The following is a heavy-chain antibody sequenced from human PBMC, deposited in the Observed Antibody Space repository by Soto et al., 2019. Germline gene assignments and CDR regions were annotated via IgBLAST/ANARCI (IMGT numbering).Heavy chain of an antibody. CDR1: RFTFSNYW. J-gene: IGHJ3*02. CDR2: IKQDGSEK. Sequence: EVQLVESGGGLVQPGGSLRLSCAASRFTFSNYWMSWVRQAPGKGLVWVANIKQDGSEKYYVDSVKGRFTISRDNAKNSLYLQMNSLRAEDTAVYYCAGVRLVGTEYDAFDIWGQGTMVTVSS. D-gene: IGHD6-19*01. CDR3: AGVRLVGTEYDAFDI. V-gene: IGHV3-7*01.